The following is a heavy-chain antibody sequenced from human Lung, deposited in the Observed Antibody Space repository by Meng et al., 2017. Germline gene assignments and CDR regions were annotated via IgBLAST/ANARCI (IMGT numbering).Heavy chain of an antibody. CDR2: INHSGST. CDR3: ARGPTTMAHDFDY. CDR1: GGSFSDYY. Sequence: QGQLQQWGAVLLKPSETLSLTCVVSGGSFSDYYWSWIHQPPGKGLEWIGEINHSGSTNYNPSLESRATISVDTSQNNLSLKLSSVTAADSAVYYCARGPTTMAHDFDYWGQGTLVTVSS. J-gene: IGHJ4*02. D-gene: IGHD4-11*01. V-gene: IGHV4-34*01.